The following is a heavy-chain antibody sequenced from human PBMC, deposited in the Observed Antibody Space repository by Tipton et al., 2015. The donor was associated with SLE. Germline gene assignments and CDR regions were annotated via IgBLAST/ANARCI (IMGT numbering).Heavy chain of an antibody. CDR1: GGSFSDYS. CDR3: ARGDSADL. D-gene: IGHD3/OR15-3a*01. CDR2: VNHGGSS. Sequence: LRLSCAVYGGSFSDYSWSWIRQPPGKGLEWIGEVNHGGSSNYNPSLQSRVTMSVDTSKNQFSLNLTSVTAADTAFYYCARGDSADLWGRGTLVTVSS. V-gene: IGHV4-34*01. J-gene: IGHJ2*01.